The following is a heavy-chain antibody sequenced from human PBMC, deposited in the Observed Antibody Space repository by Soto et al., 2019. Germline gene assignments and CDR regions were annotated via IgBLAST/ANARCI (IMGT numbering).Heavy chain of an antibody. CDR3: GRGPSPRAPAGGTPYYYAMDV. J-gene: IGHJ6*02. D-gene: IGHD6-13*01. CDR1: GYDFTAYD. Sequence: GASVKVSCKASGYDFTAYDINWVREASGQGLEWMGWMNPINGATGSARRFQGRVSMTRNTATGTAYLELSSLRSDDTAVYYCGRGPSPRAPAGGTPYYYAMDVWDQGTTVTVSS. V-gene: IGHV1-8*02. CDR2: MNPINGAT.